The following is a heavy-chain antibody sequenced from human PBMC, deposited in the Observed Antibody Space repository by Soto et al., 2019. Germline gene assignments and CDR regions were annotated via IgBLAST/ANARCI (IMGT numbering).Heavy chain of an antibody. Sequence: GASVKVSCKASGYTFTGYYMHWVRQAPGQGLEWMGWINPNSGGANYAQKFQGWVTMTRDTSISTAYMELSRLRSDDTAVYYCAMRYSSSSPAFDIWGHGTMVTVSS. V-gene: IGHV1-2*04. CDR1: GYTFTGYY. D-gene: IGHD6-6*01. CDR3: AMRYSSSSPAFDI. J-gene: IGHJ3*02. CDR2: INPNSGGA.